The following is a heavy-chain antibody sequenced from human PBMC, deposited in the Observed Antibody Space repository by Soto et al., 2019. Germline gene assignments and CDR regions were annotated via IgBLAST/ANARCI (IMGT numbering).Heavy chain of an antibody. CDR3: ARDPEYGLNWFDP. Sequence: EVQLVEFGGGLVQPGGSLRLSCAASGFTFSSYSMNWVRQAPGKGLEWVSYISSSSSTIYYADSVKGRFTIPRDNAKNSLYLQMNSLRAEDTAVYYCARDPEYGLNWFDPWGQGTLVTVTS. J-gene: IGHJ5*02. CDR1: GFTFSSYS. CDR2: ISSSSSTI. D-gene: IGHD4-17*01. V-gene: IGHV3-48*01.